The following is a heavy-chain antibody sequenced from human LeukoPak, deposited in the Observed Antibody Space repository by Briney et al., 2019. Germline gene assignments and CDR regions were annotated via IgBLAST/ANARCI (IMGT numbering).Heavy chain of an antibody. CDR1: GFTFSAYG. CDR3: AELGITMIGGV. D-gene: IGHD3-10*02. V-gene: IGHV3-23*01. CDR2: ISANGSIT. J-gene: IGHJ6*04. Sequence: PGGSLRLSCAASGFTFSAYGMSWVRQSPGQGLEWVSGISANGSITFYARSVRGRFTISRDNPQNMVYLQMNSLRAEDSAVYYCAELGITMIGGVWGKGTTVTISS.